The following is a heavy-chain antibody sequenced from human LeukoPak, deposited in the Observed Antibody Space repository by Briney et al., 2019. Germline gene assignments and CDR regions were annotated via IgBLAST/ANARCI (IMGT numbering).Heavy chain of an antibody. J-gene: IGHJ4*02. Sequence: SETLSLTCAVYGGSFSGYYWNWLRQPPGKGLEWIGEINHSGSTNSNPSLKSRVTISVDTSKNQFSLKLSSVTAADTAVYYCARGRNYDFWSGQYYFDYWGQGTLVTVSS. V-gene: IGHV4-34*01. D-gene: IGHD3-3*01. CDR3: ARGRNYDFWSGQYYFDY. CDR1: GGSFSGYY. CDR2: INHSGST.